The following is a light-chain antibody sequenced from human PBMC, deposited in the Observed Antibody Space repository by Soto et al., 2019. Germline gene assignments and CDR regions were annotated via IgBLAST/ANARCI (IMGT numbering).Light chain of an antibody. V-gene: IGKV2-28*01. CDR2: GSY. Sequence: DIVMTQSPLSLPVTPGEPASISCRSSQSLLHSNGYNYLDWYLQKPGQSPQLLISGSYIRATGIQKRFSGSASGTNFTLTIRSLEPEDFAVFYCKQYGSSPFTFGPGTKVDIK. CDR3: KQYGSSPFT. CDR1: QSLLHSNGYNY. J-gene: IGKJ3*01.